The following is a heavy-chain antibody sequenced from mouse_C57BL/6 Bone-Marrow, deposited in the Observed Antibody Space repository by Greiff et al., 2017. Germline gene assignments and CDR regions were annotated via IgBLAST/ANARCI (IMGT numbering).Heavy chain of an antibody. J-gene: IGHJ2*01. D-gene: IGHD3-2*02. CDR3: TSVIDSSGYDY. Sequence: DVQLQESGAELVRPGASVKLSCTASGFNIKDDYMHWVKQRPEQGLEWIGWIDPENGDTEYASKFQGKATIPADTSANTAYLQLSSLTSEDTAVYYFTSVIDSSGYDYWGQGTTLTVSS. CDR2: IDPENGDT. V-gene: IGHV14-4*01. CDR1: GFNIKDDY.